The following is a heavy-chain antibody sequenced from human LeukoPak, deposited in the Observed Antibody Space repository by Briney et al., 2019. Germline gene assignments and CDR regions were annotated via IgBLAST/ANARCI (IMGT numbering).Heavy chain of an antibody. CDR3: AKVGRGVNIRSEFDY. J-gene: IGHJ4*02. V-gene: IGHV3-23*01. CDR1: GFTFSSYA. D-gene: IGHD3-10*01. Sequence: GGSLRLSCAASGFTFSSYAMSWVRQAPGKGLEWVSAISGSGGSTYYPDFVKGRFTISRDNSKNTLYVLMITPRAEAAAVYYCAKVGRGVNIRSEFDYWGQGTLVIVSS. CDR2: ISGSGGST.